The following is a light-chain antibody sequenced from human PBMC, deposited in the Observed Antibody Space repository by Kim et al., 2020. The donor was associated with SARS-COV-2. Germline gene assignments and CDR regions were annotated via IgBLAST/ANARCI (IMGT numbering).Light chain of an antibody. Sequence: SSELTQDPAVSVALGQTVRITCQGDSLRIYYASWYQQKPGQAPVLVIYGKNNRPSGIPDRFSGSSSGNTASLTITGAQAEDEADYYCNSRDSSGNPYVFGTGTKVTVL. J-gene: IGLJ1*01. CDR1: SLRIYY. V-gene: IGLV3-19*01. CDR3: NSRDSSGNPYV. CDR2: GKN.